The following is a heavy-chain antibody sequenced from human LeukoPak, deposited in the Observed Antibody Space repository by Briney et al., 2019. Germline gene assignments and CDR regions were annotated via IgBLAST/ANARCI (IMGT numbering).Heavy chain of an antibody. Sequence: GGSLRLSCAASGFTFGSYAMSWVRQAPGKGLDWVSSIIISGGNGYYADSVKGRFTISRDNSKNTLFLQMNSPKAEDTGIYYCAKNRGSTWFSPLDSWGQGTLVTVSS. CDR3: AKNRGSTWFSPLDS. D-gene: IGHD6-13*01. V-gene: IGHV3-23*01. CDR1: GFTFGSYA. CDR2: IIISGGNG. J-gene: IGHJ4*02.